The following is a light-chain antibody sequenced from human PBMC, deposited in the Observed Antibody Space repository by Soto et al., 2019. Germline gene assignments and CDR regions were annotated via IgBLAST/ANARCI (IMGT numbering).Light chain of an antibody. CDR1: QSVSSSY. V-gene: IGKV3-20*01. CDR2: RAS. CDR3: LQYGSSPYT. Sequence: EIALTQSPGPLSLSPGEIAALSCRASQSVSSSYLAWYQQKPGQAPRLVIYRASSRATGIADRFSGSGSGTDFTLTISRLGPEDFAVYYCLQYGSSPYTLGQGTKLEIK. J-gene: IGKJ2*01.